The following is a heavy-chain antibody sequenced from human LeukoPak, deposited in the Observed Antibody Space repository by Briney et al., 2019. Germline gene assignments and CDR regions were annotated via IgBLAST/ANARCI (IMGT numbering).Heavy chain of an antibody. CDR3: ARASVAGPTHFDY. J-gene: IGHJ4*02. V-gene: IGHV4-34*01. CDR1: GGSFSGYY. CDR2: INHSGST. Sequence: PSETLSLTCAVYGGSFSGYYWSWIRQPPGKGLEWIGEINHSGSTNYNPSLKSRVTISVDTSKNQFSLKLSSVTAADTAVYYCARASVAGPTHFDYWGQGTLVTVSS. D-gene: IGHD6-19*01.